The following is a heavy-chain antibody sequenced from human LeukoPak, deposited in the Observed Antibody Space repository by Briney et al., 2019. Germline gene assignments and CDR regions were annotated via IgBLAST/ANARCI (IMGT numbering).Heavy chain of an antibody. D-gene: IGHD1-26*01. CDR3: ARESGAFSPFGF. CDR2: VHLSGTS. J-gene: IGHJ4*02. Sequence: SETLSLTCAVSGGSILTTNWWSWVRQPPGKGLEWIGEVHLSGTSNYNPSLKSRVSMSIDKSKNQLSLKLTSVTAADTAMYYCARESGAFSPFGFWGQGTLVTVSA. V-gene: IGHV4-4*02. CDR1: GGSILTTNW.